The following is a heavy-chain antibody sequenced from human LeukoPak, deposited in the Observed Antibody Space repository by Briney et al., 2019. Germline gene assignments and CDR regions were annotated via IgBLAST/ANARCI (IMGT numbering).Heavy chain of an antibody. CDR1: GGTFSSYA. CDR3: ARSDREWLVEAFDY. CDR2: IIPIFGTA. V-gene: IGHV1-69*13. J-gene: IGHJ4*02. Sequence: SVRVSCKASGGTFSSYAISWVRQAPGQGLEWMGGIIPIFGTANYAQKFQGRVTITADESTSTAYMELSSLRSEDTAVYYCARSDREWLVEAFDYWGQGTLVTVSS. D-gene: IGHD6-19*01.